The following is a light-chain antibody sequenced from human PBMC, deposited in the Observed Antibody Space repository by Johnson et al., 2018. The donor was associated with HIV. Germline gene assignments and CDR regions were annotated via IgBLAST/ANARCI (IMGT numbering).Light chain of an antibody. J-gene: IGLJ1*01. Sequence: QAVLTQPPSVSAAPGQTVTISCSGSSSNIVNNYVSWYQQLPGTAPKLLIYDNNKRPSGIPDRFSGSKSGTSATLGITGLQTGDEADYYCGTWDTSLSAGVFGPGTKVSVL. CDR1: SSNIVNNY. CDR2: DNN. V-gene: IGLV1-51*01. CDR3: GTWDTSLSAGV.